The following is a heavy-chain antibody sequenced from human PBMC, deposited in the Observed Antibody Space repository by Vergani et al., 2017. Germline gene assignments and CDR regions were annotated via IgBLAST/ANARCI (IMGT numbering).Heavy chain of an antibody. D-gene: IGHD2-15*01. CDR2: IYHSGST. J-gene: IGHJ4*02. V-gene: IGHV4-38-2*01. Sequence: QVQLQQWGAGVVKPSETLSLTCAVSGYSIRNGYYWGWIRQPPGKGLEWIGSIYHSGSTHYNPSLKSRVTISVDTSKSQFSLKLNSVTVADTAVYYCARSRPYCTSGSCPAIWGQGTLVTVSS. CDR1: GYSIRNGYY. CDR3: ARSRPYCTSGSCPAI.